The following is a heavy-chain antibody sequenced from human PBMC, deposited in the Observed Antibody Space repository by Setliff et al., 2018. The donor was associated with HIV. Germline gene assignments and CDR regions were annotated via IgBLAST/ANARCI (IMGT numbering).Heavy chain of an antibody. Sequence: GASVKVSCKASGDTFSNYAINWVRQAPGQGLEWMGGFIPILGIANSVHKFQGRLTITADKFTSTAYMELSSLRSEDTAVYYCATLRINRDGSPGKAVDYWGQGTLVTV. CDR2: FIPILGIA. V-gene: IGHV1-69*10. D-gene: IGHD5-12*01. CDR3: ATLRINRDGSPGKAVDY. CDR1: GDTFSNYA. J-gene: IGHJ4*02.